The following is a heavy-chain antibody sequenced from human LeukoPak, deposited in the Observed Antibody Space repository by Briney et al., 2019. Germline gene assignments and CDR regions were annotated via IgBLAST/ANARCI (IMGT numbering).Heavy chain of an antibody. V-gene: IGHV4-61*01. Sequence: SETLSLTCTVSGGSFSSGSYYWSWIRQPPGKGLEWIGYIYYSGSTNYNPSLKSRVTISVDTSKNQFSLMLSSVTAADTAVYYCAREAGYSYGYDYWGQGTLVTVSS. D-gene: IGHD5-18*01. CDR1: GGSFSSGSYY. J-gene: IGHJ4*02. CDR3: AREAGYSYGYDY. CDR2: IYYSGST.